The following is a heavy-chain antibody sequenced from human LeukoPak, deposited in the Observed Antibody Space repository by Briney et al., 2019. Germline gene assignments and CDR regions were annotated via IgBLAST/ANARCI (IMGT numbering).Heavy chain of an antibody. CDR2: INPNSGGT. D-gene: IGHD4-23*01. CDR1: GYTITGYY. V-gene: IGHV1-2*06. Sequence: ASVKVSCKASGYTITGYYMHWVRQAPGQGLEWMGRINPNSGGTNYAQKFQGRVTMTRDTSISTAYMELSRLRSDDTAVYYCARAEDYGGKLFSDYWGQGTLVTVSS. J-gene: IGHJ4*02. CDR3: ARAEDYGGKLFSDY.